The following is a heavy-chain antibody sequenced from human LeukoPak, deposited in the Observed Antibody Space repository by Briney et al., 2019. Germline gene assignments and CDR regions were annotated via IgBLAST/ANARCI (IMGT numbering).Heavy chain of an antibody. D-gene: IGHD4-17*01. J-gene: IGHJ5*02. CDR2: IYYSGST. CDR1: GGSISSYY. CDR3: ARGGTTVTPGLLWFDP. V-gene: IGHV4-59*01. Sequence: SETLSLTCSVSGGSISSYYWSWIRQPPGKGLEWIGYIYYSGSTNYNPSLKSRVTISLDTSKSQFSLKLTSVTAADTAVYYCARGGTTVTPGLLWFDPWGQGTLVTVSS.